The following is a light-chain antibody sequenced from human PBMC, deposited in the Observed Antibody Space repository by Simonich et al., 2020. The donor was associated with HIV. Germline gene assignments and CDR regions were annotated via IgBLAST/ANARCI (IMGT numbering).Light chain of an antibody. J-gene: IGKJ4*01. CDR1: QSVLYSSNTKNY. Sequence: DIVMTQSPDSLAVSLGERATINCKSSQSVLYSSNTKNYLAWYQQKPGQPPKLLIYWASTREFVGPDRFSGSGSGTDFTLTISSLQAEDVAVYYCQQYYSTPPITFGGGTKVEIK. CDR3: QQYYSTPPIT. CDR2: WAS. V-gene: IGKV4-1*01.